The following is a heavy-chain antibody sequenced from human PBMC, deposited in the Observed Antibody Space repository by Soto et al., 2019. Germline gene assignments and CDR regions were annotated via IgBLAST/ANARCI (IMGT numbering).Heavy chain of an antibody. CDR1: GFTFNDYG. V-gene: IGHV3-33*01. J-gene: IGHJ3*02. CDR3: ARDARNYYDSSGYAFDI. Sequence: GGSLRLSCAASGFTFNDYGMHWVRQAPGKGLEWVAVIWYDGSYKYYADSVKGRFTISRDNSENTLSLQMNSLRAEDTAVYYCARDARNYYDSSGYAFDIWGQGTMVTVSS. D-gene: IGHD3-22*01. CDR2: IWYDGSYK.